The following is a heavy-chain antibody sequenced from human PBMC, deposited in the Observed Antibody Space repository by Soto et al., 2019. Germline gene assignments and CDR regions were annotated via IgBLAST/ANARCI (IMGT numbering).Heavy chain of an antibody. Sequence: QVQLQESGPGLVKPSETLSLTCSVSGGSVNSGNYYWTWIRQPPGKGLQWIGYVSYIGSTRYNPSLKGRVTISVDPSTNQFSLNLRSVVAADTAVYYCAREEEGGSWDLDYWGQGSPVTVSS. CDR3: AREEEGGSWDLDY. CDR2: VSYIGST. D-gene: IGHD6-13*01. CDR1: GGSVNSGNYY. V-gene: IGHV4-61*01. J-gene: IGHJ4*02.